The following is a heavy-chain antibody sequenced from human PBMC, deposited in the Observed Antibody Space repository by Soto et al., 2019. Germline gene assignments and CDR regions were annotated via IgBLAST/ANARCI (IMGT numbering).Heavy chain of an antibody. J-gene: IGHJ4*02. CDR3: ARDLMIGVSAGCFDY. CDR1: GYTFTSYA. CDR2: INAGNGNT. Sequence: GASVKVSCTASGYTFTSYAMHWVRQAPGQRLEWMGWINAGNGNTKYSQRFQGRVTITRDTSASTAYMELSSLRSEDTAVYYCARDLMIGVSAGCFDYWGQGTLVTVSS. D-gene: IGHD3-10*01. V-gene: IGHV1-3*01.